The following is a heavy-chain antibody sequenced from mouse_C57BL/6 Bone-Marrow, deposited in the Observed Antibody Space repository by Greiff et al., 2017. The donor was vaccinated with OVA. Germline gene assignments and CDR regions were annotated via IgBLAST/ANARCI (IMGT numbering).Heavy chain of an antibody. V-gene: IGHV1-19*01. CDR2: INPYNGGT. Sequence: EVQLQQSGPVLVKPGASVKMSCKASGYTFTDYYMNWVKQSHGKSLEWIGVINPYNGGTSYNQKFKGKATLTVDKSSSTAYMELNSLTSEDSAVYDGARQLGRNGFDYWGQGTTLTVSS. CDR3: ARQLGRNGFDY. D-gene: IGHD4-1*02. CDR1: GYTFTDYY. J-gene: IGHJ2*01.